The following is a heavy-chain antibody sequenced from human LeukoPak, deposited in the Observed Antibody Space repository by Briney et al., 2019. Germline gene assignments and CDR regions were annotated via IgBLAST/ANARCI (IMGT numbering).Heavy chain of an antibody. CDR2: IYYSGST. J-gene: IGHJ4*02. CDR3: ARESYYDSSGYPKIDY. D-gene: IGHD3-22*01. V-gene: IGHV4-59*01. CDR1: GGSISSYY. Sequence: SETLSLTCTVSGGSISSYYWSWIRQPPGKGLEWIGYIYYSGSTNYNPSLKSRVTISVDTSKNQFSLKLSSVTAADTAVYYCARESYYDSSGYPKIDYWGQGTLVTVPS.